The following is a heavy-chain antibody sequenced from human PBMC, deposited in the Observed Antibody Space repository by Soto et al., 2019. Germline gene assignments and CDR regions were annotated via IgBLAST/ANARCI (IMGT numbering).Heavy chain of an antibody. CDR1: GGSVNSGNYY. J-gene: IGHJ4*02. CDR2: IYYSGSL. Sequence: SETLSLTCTVSGGSVNSGNYYWSWIRQPPGKGLEWIGTIYYSGSLYYNPSLKRRVTISVDTSKNQFSLKLSSVTAADTAVYYCASPNWNYNYWGQGTLVTVSS. CDR3: ASPNWNYNY. V-gene: IGHV4-39*01. D-gene: IGHD1-7*01.